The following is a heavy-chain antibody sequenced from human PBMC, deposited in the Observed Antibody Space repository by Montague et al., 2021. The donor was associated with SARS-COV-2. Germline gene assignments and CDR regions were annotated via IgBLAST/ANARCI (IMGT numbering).Heavy chain of an antibody. CDR1: GFTFSSYW. D-gene: IGHD1-26*01. Sequence: SLRLSCAASGFTFSSYWMSWVRQTPGKGLEWVANIKPDGGEKHYVDSVKGRFTISRDNAKNSLNLQMDSLRAEDTALYYYAGDSRIVGATGGMDVWGQGTTVIVSS. CDR2: IKPDGGEK. J-gene: IGHJ6*02. CDR3: AGDSRIVGATGGMDV. V-gene: IGHV3-7*03.